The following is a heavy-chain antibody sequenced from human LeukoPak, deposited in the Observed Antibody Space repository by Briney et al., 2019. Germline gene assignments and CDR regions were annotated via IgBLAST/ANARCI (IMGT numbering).Heavy chain of an antibody. CDR1: GGSISSGSYY. J-gene: IGHJ5*02. CDR3: ARGLLGDNWFDP. Sequence: SETLSLTCTVSGGSISSGSYYWSWIRQPAGKGLAWIGRIYSSGGTNYNPSLTSRVTISVDTSKNQFSLKLSSVTAADTAVYYCARGLLGDNWFDPWGQGTLVTVSS. CDR2: IYSSGGT. V-gene: IGHV4-61*02.